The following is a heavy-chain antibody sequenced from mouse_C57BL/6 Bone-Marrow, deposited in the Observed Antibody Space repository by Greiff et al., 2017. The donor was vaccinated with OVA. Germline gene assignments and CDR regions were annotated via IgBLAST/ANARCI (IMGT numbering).Heavy chain of an antibody. D-gene: IGHD2-4*01. CDR1: GFSFNTYA. V-gene: IGHV10-1*01. CDR2: IRSKSNNYAT. J-gene: IGHJ3*01. CDR3: VRHEDDYLFAY. Sequence: EVKVEESGGGLVQPKGSLKLSCAASGFSFNTYAMNWVRQAPGKGLEWVARIRSKSNNYATYYADSVKDRFTISRDDSESMLYLQMNNLKTEDTAMYYCVRHEDDYLFAYWGQGTLVTVSA.